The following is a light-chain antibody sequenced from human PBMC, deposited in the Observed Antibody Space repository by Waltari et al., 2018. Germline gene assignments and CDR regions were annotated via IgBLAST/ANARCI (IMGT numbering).Light chain of an antibody. J-gene: IGKJ2*01. Sequence: DIVMTQTPLSSPVTLGQPASISCRSSQSLVHSDGNTYLSWLHQRPGQPPRLLIYKISNRFAVVPDRFSGGGAGTDFTLEISRVEAEDVGVCYCMQATRFPRSFGQGTKLDIK. V-gene: IGKV2-24*01. CDR1: QSLVHSDGNTY. CDR3: MQATRFPRS. CDR2: KIS.